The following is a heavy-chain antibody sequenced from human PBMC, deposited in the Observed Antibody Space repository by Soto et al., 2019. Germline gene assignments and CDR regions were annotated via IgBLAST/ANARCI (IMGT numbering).Heavy chain of an antibody. Sequence: SETLSLTCTVPGGSLSSSSYYWGWIRQPPEKGLEWIGSIYYGGRTHYNPSLQSRGTISVDTSRSQFSLKLSSVTAGDTAVYYCGRFGYYESSVAVDIWGQGTKVTVSS. CDR3: GRFGYYESSVAVDI. J-gene: IGHJ3*02. D-gene: IGHD3-22*01. CDR1: GGSLSSSSYY. CDR2: IYYGGRT. V-gene: IGHV4-39*01.